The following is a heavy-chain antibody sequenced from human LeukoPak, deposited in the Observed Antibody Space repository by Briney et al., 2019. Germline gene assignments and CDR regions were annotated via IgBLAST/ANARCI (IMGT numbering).Heavy chain of an antibody. CDR2: ISTDSGDA. J-gene: IGHJ5*02. Sequence: ASVKVSCTASGYHFTGYHVHGVRQAPGQGLEWMGRISTDSGDADIAQKFQGRVTMTRDTSISTAYMELSRLTSDDSAVYYCAGLGSTVKGRIDPWGQGTSVTVSS. CDR3: AGLGSTVKGRIDP. V-gene: IGHV1-2*02. D-gene: IGHD5/OR15-5a*01. CDR1: GYHFTGYH.